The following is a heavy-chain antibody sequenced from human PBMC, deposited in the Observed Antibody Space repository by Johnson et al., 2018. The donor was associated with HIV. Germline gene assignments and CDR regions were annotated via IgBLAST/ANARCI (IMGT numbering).Heavy chain of an antibody. CDR2: IRYDGNDQ. CDR3: ARGAMAGHDAFDM. Sequence: QVQLVESGGGVVQPGGSLRLSCAASGFTFSNYGMHWVRQAPGKGLEWVTFIRYDGNDQYYADSVKGRFIISRDNSRNTLYLQMNSLRAEDTAVYYCARGAMAGHDAFDMWGQGTMVTVSS. D-gene: IGHD6-19*01. J-gene: IGHJ3*02. CDR1: GFTFSNYG. V-gene: IGHV3-30*02.